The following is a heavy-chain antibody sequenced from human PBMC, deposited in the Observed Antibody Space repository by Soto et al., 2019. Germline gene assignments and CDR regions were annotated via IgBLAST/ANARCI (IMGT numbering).Heavy chain of an antibody. Sequence: PGGSLRLSCAASGFTFSSYAMSWVRQAPGKGLEWVSAISGSGGSTYYADSVKGRFTISRDNSKNTLYLQMNSLRAEDTAVYYCARGMIVVVDAFDIWGQGTMVTVSS. CDR1: GFTFSSYA. J-gene: IGHJ3*02. CDR3: ARGMIVVVDAFDI. V-gene: IGHV3-23*01. CDR2: ISGSGGST. D-gene: IGHD3-22*01.